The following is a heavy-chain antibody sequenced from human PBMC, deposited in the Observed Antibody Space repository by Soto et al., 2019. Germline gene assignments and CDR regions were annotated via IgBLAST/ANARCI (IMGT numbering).Heavy chain of an antibody. J-gene: IGHJ4*02. Sequence: GGSLRLSCAASGFTVSSNYMSWVRQAPGKGLEWVSVIYSGGSTYYADSVKGRFTISRDNSKNTLYLQMNSLRAEYTAVYYCAIYSSGWYPLDYWGQGTPVTVSS. V-gene: IGHV3-66*01. CDR2: IYSGGST. D-gene: IGHD6-19*01. CDR3: AIYSSGWYPLDY. CDR1: GFTVSSNY.